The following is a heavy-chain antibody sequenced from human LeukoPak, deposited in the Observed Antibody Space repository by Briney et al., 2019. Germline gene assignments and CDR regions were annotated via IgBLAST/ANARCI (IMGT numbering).Heavy chain of an antibody. Sequence: SVKVSCKASGYVFTSYYMHWVRQAPGQGLEWMGGIIPIFGTANYAQKFQGRVTITADESTSTAYMELSSLRSEDTAVYYCARAPYSGYDKGFDYWGQGTLVTVSS. V-gene: IGHV1-69*13. D-gene: IGHD5-12*01. CDR2: IIPIFGTA. CDR3: ARAPYSGYDKGFDY. CDR1: GYVFTSYY. J-gene: IGHJ4*02.